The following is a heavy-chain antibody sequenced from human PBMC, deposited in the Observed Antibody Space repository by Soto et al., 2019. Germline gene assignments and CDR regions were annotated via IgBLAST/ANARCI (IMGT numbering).Heavy chain of an antibody. CDR3: ARGTRGYSGYASHIDN. CDR1: GGSGTNYD. J-gene: IGHJ4*02. D-gene: IGHD5-12*01. V-gene: IGHV4-59*02. Sequence: SETLSLTCSVSGGSGTNYDGSWIRQPPGKGLEWTGYIYYTGSTNYNPSLKSRVTISVDTSKNHFSLNLSSVTAADTAVYYCARGTRGYSGYASHIDNWGQGTQVTVSS. CDR2: IYYTGST.